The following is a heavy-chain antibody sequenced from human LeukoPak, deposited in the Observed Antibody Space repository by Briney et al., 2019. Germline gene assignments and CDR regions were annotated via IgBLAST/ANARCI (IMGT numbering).Heavy chain of an antibody. CDR2: ISYDGSNK. CDR1: GFTFSSYG. J-gene: IGHJ6*02. D-gene: IGHD6-19*01. Sequence: GGSLRLSCAASGFTFSSYGMHWVRQAPGKGLERVAVISYDGSNKYYADSVKGRFTISRDNSKNTLYLQMNSLRAEDTAVYYCAKDRAGLVRYYYYGMDVWGQGTTVTVSS. V-gene: IGHV3-30*18. CDR3: AKDRAGLVRYYYYGMDV.